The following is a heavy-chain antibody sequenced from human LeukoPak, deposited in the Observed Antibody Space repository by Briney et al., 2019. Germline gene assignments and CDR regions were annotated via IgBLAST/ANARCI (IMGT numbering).Heavy chain of an antibody. J-gene: IGHJ4*02. Sequence: LRLSCAASGFTFSSYSMNWVRQAPGEGLEWIGYIYHSGSTYYNPSLKSRVTISVDRSKNQFSLKLSSVTAADTAVYYCARGDYYDSSGLAFDYWGQGTLVTVSS. CDR3: ARGDYYDSSGLAFDY. CDR2: IYHSGST. D-gene: IGHD3-22*01. CDR1: GFTFSSYS. V-gene: IGHV4-30-2*01.